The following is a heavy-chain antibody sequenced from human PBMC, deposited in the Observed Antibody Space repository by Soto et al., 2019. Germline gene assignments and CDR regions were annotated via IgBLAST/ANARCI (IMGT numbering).Heavy chain of an antibody. CDR1: GYTFITYG. CDR3: ARDDGIVGATSDY. V-gene: IGHV1-18*01. D-gene: IGHD1-26*01. J-gene: IGHJ4*02. Sequence: ASVKVSCKASGYTFITYGINWVRQAPGQGLEWMGWISAYNGNTNYAQNLQGRVTLTTDTSTSTAYMELRRLRSDDTAVYYCARDDGIVGATSDYWGQGALVTVSS. CDR2: ISAYNGNT.